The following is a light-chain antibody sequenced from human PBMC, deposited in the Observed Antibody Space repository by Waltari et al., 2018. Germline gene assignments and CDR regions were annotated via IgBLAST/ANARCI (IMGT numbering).Light chain of an antibody. CDR2: WAS. V-gene: IGKV4-1*01. Sequence: DIVMTQSPDSLAVSLGARATINCKSSQSVLYSSNNKSYLAWYQYKPGQPPKLLIYWASTRESGVPDRFSGSGSGTDFTLTISSLQAEDVAVYYCQQYYSTPWTFGQGTKVEI. CDR3: QQYYSTPWT. J-gene: IGKJ1*01. CDR1: QSVLYSSNNKSY.